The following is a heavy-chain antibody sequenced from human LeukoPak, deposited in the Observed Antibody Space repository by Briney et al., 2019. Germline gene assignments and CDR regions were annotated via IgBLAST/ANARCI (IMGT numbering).Heavy chain of an antibody. Sequence: SETLSLTCSVSGGFITSSPSYWAWIRLPPGQGPEWVGSLLYSANTYYHPSLKSRLTISADISKNQPSLKLSSVTAAGTGMYYCPRGGRDGFNYSVFAFDIWGHGRVVIVSS. CDR1: GGFITSSPSY. J-gene: IGHJ3*02. D-gene: IGHD5-24*01. CDR2: LLYSANT. V-gene: IGHV4-39*07. CDR3: PRGGRDGFNYSVFAFDI.